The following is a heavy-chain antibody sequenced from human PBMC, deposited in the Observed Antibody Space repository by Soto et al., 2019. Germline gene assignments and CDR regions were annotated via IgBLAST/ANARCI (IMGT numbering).Heavy chain of an antibody. J-gene: IGHJ6*02. CDR2: IYPGDSDT. CDR1: RCSFTNYW. D-gene: IGHD3-10*01. CDR3: AXQGTVWGSGSNGYYYDGMEV. Sequence: GESLKISCKGSRCSFTNYWIGWVRQMPGKGLECMGIIYPGDSDTRYIPSFQGQVSISAEKSISSAYLQWNRKKTSAPGMYYCAXQGTVWGSGSNGYYYDGMEVWDQVTTVTVSS. V-gene: IGHV5-51*01.